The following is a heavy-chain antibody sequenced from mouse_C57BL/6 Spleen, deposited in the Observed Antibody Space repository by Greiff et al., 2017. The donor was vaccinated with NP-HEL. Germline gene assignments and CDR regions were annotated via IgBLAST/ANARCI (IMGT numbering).Heavy chain of an antibody. D-gene: IGHD1-1*01. V-gene: IGHV1-15*01. CDR2: IDPETGGT. CDR1: GYTFTDYE. Sequence: VQLQESGAELVRPGASVTLSCKASGYTFTDYEMHWVKQTPVHGLEWIGAIDPETGGTAYNQKFKGKAILTADKSSSTAYMELRSLTSEDSAVYYCTRVYYYGSSYVEDAMDYWGQGTSVTVSS. J-gene: IGHJ4*01. CDR3: TRVYYYGSSYVEDAMDY.